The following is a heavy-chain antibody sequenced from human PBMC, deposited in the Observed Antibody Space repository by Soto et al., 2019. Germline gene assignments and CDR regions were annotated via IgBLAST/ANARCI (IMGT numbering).Heavy chain of an antibody. D-gene: IGHD1-26*01. CDR2: INPNNGAT. J-gene: IGHJ6*02. V-gene: IGHV1-2*02. CDR1: GYTFTGYY. Sequence: AAVKVSCKASGYTFTGYYIHWVRLAPGQGLEWMGWINPNNGATNYAQQFQGRVTMTTDTSIRSAYMDLSRLTSDDTATYWCGRGSILGSMDGWGQVTTVTFSS. CDR3: GRGSILGSMDG.